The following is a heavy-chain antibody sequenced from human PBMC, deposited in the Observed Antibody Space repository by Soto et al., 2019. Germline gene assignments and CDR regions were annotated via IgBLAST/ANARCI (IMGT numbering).Heavy chain of an antibody. J-gene: IGHJ6*03. D-gene: IGHD3-16*01. CDR2: INHSGST. CDR1: GGSFSGYY. V-gene: IGHV4-34*01. CDR3: ARGRGDYYYYYYYMDV. Sequence: QVQLQQWGAGLLKPSETLSLTCAVYGGSFSGYYWSWIRQPPGKGLEWIGEINHSGSTNYNPSLKSRVTISVDTSKNQFALKLSSVTAADTAVYYCARGRGDYYYYYYYMDVWGKGTTVTVSS.